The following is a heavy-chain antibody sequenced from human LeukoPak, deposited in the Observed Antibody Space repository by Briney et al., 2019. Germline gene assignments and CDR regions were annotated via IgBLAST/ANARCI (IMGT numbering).Heavy chain of an antibody. CDR2: ISSSSSYI. CDR1: GFTSSSYS. J-gene: IGHJ4*02. V-gene: IGHV3-21*01. CDR3: VTSGDYYDSSGYSRLFDY. Sequence: GGSLRLSCAASGFTSSSYSMNWVRQAPGKGLEWVSSISSSSSYIYYADSVKGRFTISRDNAKNSLYLQMNSLRAEDTAVYYCVTSGDYYDSSGYSRLFDYWGQGTLVTVSS. D-gene: IGHD3-22*01.